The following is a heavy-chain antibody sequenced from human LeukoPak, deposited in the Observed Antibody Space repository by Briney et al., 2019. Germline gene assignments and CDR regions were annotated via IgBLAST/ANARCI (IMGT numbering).Heavy chain of an antibody. CDR1: GGSFSGYY. D-gene: IGHD6-13*01. Sequence: SETLSLTCAVYGGSFSGYYWSWIRQPPGKGLEWIGEINHSGSTNYNPSLKSRVTISVDTSKNQFSLKLSSVTAADTAVYYCARGALEQLGIFDYWGQGTLVTVSS. V-gene: IGHV4-34*01. CDR2: INHSGST. CDR3: ARGALEQLGIFDY. J-gene: IGHJ4*02.